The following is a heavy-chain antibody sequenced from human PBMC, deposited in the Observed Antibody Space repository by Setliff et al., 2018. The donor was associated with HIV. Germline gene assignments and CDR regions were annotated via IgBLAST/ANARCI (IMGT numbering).Heavy chain of an antibody. J-gene: IGHJ3*02. CDR1: GYSFTTYW. Sequence: HGESLKISCRGFGYSFTTYWIGWVRQVPGKGLEWMGIIHPGDSDTTYSPSFQGQVTISVDKSINTAYLQWSSLKASDTAMYYCARRGISGWQSHGFDIWGQGTMVTV. V-gene: IGHV5-51*01. CDR3: ARRGISGWQSHGFDI. CDR2: IHPGDSDT. D-gene: IGHD6-19*01.